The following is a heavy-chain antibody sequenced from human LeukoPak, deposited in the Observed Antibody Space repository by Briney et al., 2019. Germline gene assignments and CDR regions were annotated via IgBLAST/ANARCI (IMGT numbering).Heavy chain of an antibody. V-gene: IGHV4-59*01. D-gene: IGHD3-10*01. CDR2: IYYSGST. Sequence: SETLSLTCTVSGGSISSYYWSWIRQPPGKGLEWIGYIYYSGSTNYNPSLKSRVTISVDTSKNQFSLKLSSVSAAGTAVYYCARRWYGGPYDACDIWGKGTMVSVSS. J-gene: IGHJ3*02. CDR1: GGSISSYY. CDR3: ARRWYGGPYDACDI.